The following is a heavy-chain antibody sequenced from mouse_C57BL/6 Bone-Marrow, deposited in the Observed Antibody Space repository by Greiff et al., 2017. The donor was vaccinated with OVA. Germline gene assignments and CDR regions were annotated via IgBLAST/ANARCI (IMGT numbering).Heavy chain of an antibody. CDR1: GFSLTSYG. CDR2: IWSGGST. Sequence: VQLQQSGPGLVQPSQSLSITCTVSGFSLTSYGVHWVRQSPGKGLEWLGVIWSGGSTDYNAAFISRLSISKDNSKSQVFFKMNSLQADDTAIYYCARKGLLWLRRAWFAYWGQGTLVTVSA. J-gene: IGHJ3*01. CDR3: ARKGLLWLRRAWFAY. V-gene: IGHV2-2*01. D-gene: IGHD2-9*01.